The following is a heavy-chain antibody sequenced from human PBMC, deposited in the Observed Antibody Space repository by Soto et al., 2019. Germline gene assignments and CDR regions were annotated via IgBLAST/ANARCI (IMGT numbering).Heavy chain of an antibody. V-gene: IGHV4-38-2*02. CDR3: ARAKTVAGTTGWFDP. D-gene: IGHD1-7*01. CDR1: GYSISSGYY. CDR2: MYHSGST. Sequence: SETLSLTCTVSGYSISSGYYWGWIRQPPGKGLEWIGSMYHSGSTYYNPSLKTRVTVSGDTSKNQFSLKLSSVTAADTAVYYCARAKTVAGTTGWFDPWGQGTLVTVS. J-gene: IGHJ5*02.